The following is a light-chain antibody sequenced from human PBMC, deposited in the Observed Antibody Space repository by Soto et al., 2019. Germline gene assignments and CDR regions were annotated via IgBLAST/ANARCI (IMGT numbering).Light chain of an antibody. J-gene: IGKJ1*01. CDR1: QSVNSY. CDR2: DAS. V-gene: IGKV3-20*01. Sequence: IGLTQSPGTLSLSPGERATLSSRASQSVNSYLAWYQHKPGQSPRLLIYDASIRATGTPDRFSGSGSGTDFTLTINRLEPEDFAVYYCQQYGSSGTFGQGTKVDIK. CDR3: QQYGSSGT.